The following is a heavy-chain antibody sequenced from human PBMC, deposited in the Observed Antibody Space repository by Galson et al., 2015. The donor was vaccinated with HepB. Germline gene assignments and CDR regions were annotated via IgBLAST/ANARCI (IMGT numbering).Heavy chain of an antibody. D-gene: IGHD3-10*01. V-gene: IGHV1-69*13. J-gene: IGHJ4*02. CDR3: ARDLAMVRGVIGPAAGV. CDR1: GGTFSSYA. CDR2: IIPIFGTA. Sequence: SVKVSCKASGGTFSSYAISWVRQAPGQGLEWMGGIIPIFGTANYAQKFQGRVTITADESTSTAYMELSSLRSEDTAVYYCARDLAMVRGVIGPAAGVWGQGTLVTVSS.